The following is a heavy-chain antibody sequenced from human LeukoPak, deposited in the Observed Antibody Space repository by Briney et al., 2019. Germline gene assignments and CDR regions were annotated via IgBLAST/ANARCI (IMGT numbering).Heavy chain of an antibody. J-gene: IGHJ4*02. CDR2: INHSGST. CDR1: GGSFSGYY. CDR3: ARVAFAATSSHFDY. D-gene: IGHD2-15*01. V-gene: IGHV4-34*01. Sequence: SETLSLTCAVYGGSFSGYYWRGIRQPPGKGLEWIGEINHSGSTNYNPSLKSRVTISVDTSKNQFSLKLSSVTAADTAVYYCARVAFAATSSHFDYWGQGTLVTVSS.